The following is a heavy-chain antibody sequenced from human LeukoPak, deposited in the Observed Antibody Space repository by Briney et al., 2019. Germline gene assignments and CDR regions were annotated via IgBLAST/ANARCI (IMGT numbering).Heavy chain of an antibody. CDR1: GHNFTGYY. CDR3: ARVVGYDFWSGMADAFDI. V-gene: IGHV1-2*02. Sequence: ASVKVSCKASGHNFTGYYLHWVRQAPGQGLDWMGWINPNTGGTNYAQKFQGRVTMTRDTSISTAYMELSRLRSDDTAVYYCARVVGYDFWSGMADAFDIWGQGTMVTVSS. J-gene: IGHJ3*02. CDR2: INPNTGGT. D-gene: IGHD3-3*01.